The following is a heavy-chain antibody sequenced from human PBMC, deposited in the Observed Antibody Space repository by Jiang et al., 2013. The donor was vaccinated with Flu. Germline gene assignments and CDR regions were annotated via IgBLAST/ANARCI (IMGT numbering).Heavy chain of an antibody. Sequence: SQTLSLTCGISGDSVSSNSAAWNWIRQSPSRGLEWLGRTYYRSKWYSDYAVSVKGRITIDPDTSKNQFSLHLNSVTPEDTAVYYCARDLGDSSGWMVFDSWGQGALVTVSS. D-gene: IGHD3-22*01. CDR3: ARDLGDSSGWMVFDS. V-gene: IGHV6-1*01. J-gene: IGHJ4*02. CDR1: GDSVSSNSAA. CDR2: TYYRSKWYS.